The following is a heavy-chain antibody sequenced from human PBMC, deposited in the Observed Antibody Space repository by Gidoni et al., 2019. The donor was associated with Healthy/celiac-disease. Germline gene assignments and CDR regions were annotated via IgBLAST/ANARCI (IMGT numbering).Heavy chain of an antibody. V-gene: IGHV1-8*01. Sequence: GRVTMTRNTSISTAYMELSSLRSEDTAVYYCARGVNWFDYWGQGTLVTVSS. CDR3: ARGVNWFDY. D-gene: IGHD1-1*01. J-gene: IGHJ4*02.